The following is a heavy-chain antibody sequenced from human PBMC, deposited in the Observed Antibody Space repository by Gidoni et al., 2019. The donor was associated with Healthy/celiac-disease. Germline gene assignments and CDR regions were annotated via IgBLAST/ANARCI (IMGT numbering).Heavy chain of an antibody. V-gene: IGHV1-2*04. CDR3: ARDYGGNPYYYYGMDV. CDR2: INPNSGGT. CDR1: GYTFTGYY. J-gene: IGHJ6*02. D-gene: IGHD4-17*01. Sequence: QVQLVQSGAEVKKPGASVKVSCTASGYTFTGYYMPWVRQGPGQGLEWMGWINPNSGGTNYAQKFQGWVTMTRDTSISTAYMELSRLRSDDTAVYYCARDYGGNPYYYYGMDVWGQGTTVTVSS.